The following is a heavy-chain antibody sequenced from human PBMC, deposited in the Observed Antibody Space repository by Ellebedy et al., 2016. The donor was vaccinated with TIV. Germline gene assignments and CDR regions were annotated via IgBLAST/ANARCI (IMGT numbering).Heavy chain of an antibody. CDR2: ISWNSGSI. CDR1: GFTFDDYA. J-gene: IGHJ3*02. V-gene: IGHV3-9*01. CDR3: AREGEPSSKGGAFDI. D-gene: IGHD1-14*01. Sequence: SLKISCAASGFTFDDYAMHWVRQAPGKGLEWVSGISWNSGSIGYADSVKGRFTIYRDNAKNSLYLQMNSLRAEDTAVYYCAREGEPSSKGGAFDIWGQGTMVTVSS.